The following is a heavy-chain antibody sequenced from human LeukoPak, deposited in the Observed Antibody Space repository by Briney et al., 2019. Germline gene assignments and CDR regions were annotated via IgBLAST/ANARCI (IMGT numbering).Heavy chain of an antibody. CDR1: GVSISSYY. Sequence: SETPSLTCTASGVSISSYYWSWIRQPPGKGLEWIGYIYYSGSTNYNPSLKSRVTISVDTSKNQFSLKLSSVTAADTAVYYCARSVNYDFWSGYLPHFDYWGQGTLVTVSS. D-gene: IGHD3-3*01. V-gene: IGHV4-59*08. CDR2: IYYSGST. CDR3: ARSVNYDFWSGYLPHFDY. J-gene: IGHJ4*02.